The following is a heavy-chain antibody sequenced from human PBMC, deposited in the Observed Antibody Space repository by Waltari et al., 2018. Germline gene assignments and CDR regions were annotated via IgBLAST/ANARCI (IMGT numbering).Heavy chain of an antibody. CDR1: GGSIRGYY. D-gene: IGHD3-16*01. CDR3: ARHAGGVTTDFDF. Sequence: QVQLLESGPGRVKPSETLSLTCTVSGGSIRGYYWSWIRQPPGKGLEWIGYIYYGGSTNYRPSLKSRVTISVDTSKNQFSLNLNSVTAADTAVYYCARHAGGVTTDFDFWGQGTLVTVSS. J-gene: IGHJ4*02. CDR2: IYYGGST. V-gene: IGHV4-59*08.